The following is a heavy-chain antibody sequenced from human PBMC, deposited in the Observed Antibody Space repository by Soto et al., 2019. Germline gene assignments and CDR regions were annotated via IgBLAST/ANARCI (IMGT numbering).Heavy chain of an antibody. V-gene: IGHV4-61*01. Sequence: SETLSLTCTVSGGSVSSGSYYWSWIRQPPGKGLEWIGYIYYSGSTNYNPSLKSRVTISVDTSKDQFSLKLSSVTAADTAVYYCARGPQLEYYVGAFDIWGQGTMVTVS. CDR3: ARGPQLEYYVGAFDI. CDR2: IYYSGST. J-gene: IGHJ3*02. CDR1: GGSVSSGSYY. D-gene: IGHD1-1*01.